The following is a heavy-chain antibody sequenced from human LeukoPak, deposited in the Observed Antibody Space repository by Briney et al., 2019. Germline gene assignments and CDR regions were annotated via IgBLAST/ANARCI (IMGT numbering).Heavy chain of an antibody. V-gene: IGHV3-30*02. J-gene: IGHJ4*02. CDR3: AKDQLYYYGSGSYDY. Sequence: QTGGSLRLSCAASGFTFSSYGMHWVRQAPGKGLEWVAFIRYDGSNKYYADSVKGRFTISRDNSKNTLYLQMNSLRAEDTAVYYCAKDQLYYYGSGSYDYWGQGTLVTVSS. D-gene: IGHD3-10*01. CDR2: IRYDGSNK. CDR1: GFTFSSYG.